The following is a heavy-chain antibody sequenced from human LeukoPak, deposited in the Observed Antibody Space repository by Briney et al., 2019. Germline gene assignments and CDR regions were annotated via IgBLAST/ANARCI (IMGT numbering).Heavy chain of an antibody. CDR3: ARDRADTAMGYFYYYGMDV. Sequence: ASVKVSCKASGYTFVNYGISWVRQAPGQGLEWMGWISTTNGNTKDVQKFQGRVTMTRDTSTNTVYMELGSLRSGDTAIYYCARDRADTAMGYFYYYGMDVWGQGTTVTVSS. D-gene: IGHD5-18*01. CDR1: GYTFVNYG. CDR2: ISTTNGNT. J-gene: IGHJ6*02. V-gene: IGHV1-18*01.